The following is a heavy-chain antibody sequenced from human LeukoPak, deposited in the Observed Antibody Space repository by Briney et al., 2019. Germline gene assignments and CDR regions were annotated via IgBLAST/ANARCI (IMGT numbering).Heavy chain of an antibody. J-gene: IGHJ4*02. V-gene: IGHV1-69*05. CDR3: ASGTNTYGYGQFDY. D-gene: IGHD5-12*01. CDR2: IILIFGTA. Sequence: SVKVSCKASGGTFSSYAISWVRQAPGQGLEWMGGIILIFGTANYAQKFQGRVTITTDESTSTAYMELSSLRSEDTAVYYCASGTNTYGYGQFDYWGQGTLVTVSS. CDR1: GGTFSSYA.